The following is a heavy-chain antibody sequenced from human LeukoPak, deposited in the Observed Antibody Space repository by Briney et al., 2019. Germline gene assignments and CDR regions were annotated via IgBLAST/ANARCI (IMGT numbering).Heavy chain of an antibody. CDR3: GRFGYVAGVDL. CDR1: GFTLSSYA. Sequence: GGSLRLSCAASGFTLSSYAMHWVRQAPGKGLEWVAVISYDGSNKYYADSAKGRFTISRDNSKNTLYLQMNSLRAEDTAVYHCGRFGYVAGVDLWGQGTLVTVSS. CDR2: ISYDGSNK. J-gene: IGHJ4*02. V-gene: IGHV3-30*01. D-gene: IGHD6-19*01.